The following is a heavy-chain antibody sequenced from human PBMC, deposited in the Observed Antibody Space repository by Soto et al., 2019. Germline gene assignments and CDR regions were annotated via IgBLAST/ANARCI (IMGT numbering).Heavy chain of an antibody. D-gene: IGHD1-1*01. J-gene: IGHJ6*02. CDR1: GYAFESYG. V-gene: IGHV1-18*01. CDR2: ISAYNGNT. Sequence: QVQLVQSGGEVKKPGASVKVSCKASGYAFESYGFTWVRQAPGQGLEWMGWISAYNGNTIYAQKFQGRLTVTIDTSTNPGYMELRSRTSDATALYYCARDDRGDNCNGYYFYGMDVWGQGTTVTGSS. CDR3: ARDDRGDNCNGYYFYGMDV.